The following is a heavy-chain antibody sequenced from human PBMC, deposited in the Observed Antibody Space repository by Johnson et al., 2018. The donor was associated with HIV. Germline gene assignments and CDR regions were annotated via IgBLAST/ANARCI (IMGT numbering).Heavy chain of an antibody. D-gene: IGHD2-15*01. V-gene: IGHV3-43*01. CDR2: ISWDGGST. CDR3: ARETRGGGGAFDI. J-gene: IGHJ3*02. Sequence: VQLVESGGGLVQPGRSLRLSCAASGFTFDDYTMHWVRQAPVKGLEWVSLISWDGGSTYYADSVKGRFSISRDNAKNSLYLQMNSLGAEDMDVYYCARETRGGGGAFDIWGQGTMVTVSS. CDR1: GFTFDDYT.